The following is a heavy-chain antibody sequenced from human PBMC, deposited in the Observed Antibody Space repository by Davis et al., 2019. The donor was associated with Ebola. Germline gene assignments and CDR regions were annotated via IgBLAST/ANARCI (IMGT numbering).Heavy chain of an antibody. V-gene: IGHV4-61*01. Sequence: MPSETLSLTCSVSGGSVTSDSHYWTWIRQPPEKGLEWIGYVYYNGYAHYNPALKSRVTISLDTSNSQYSLTLISATPADTAVYYCARGSGTYFGDIAADYWGQGALVTVSP. D-gene: IGHD1-26*01. CDR1: GGSVTSDSHY. J-gene: IGHJ4*02. CDR2: VYYNGYA. CDR3: ARGSGTYFGDIAADY.